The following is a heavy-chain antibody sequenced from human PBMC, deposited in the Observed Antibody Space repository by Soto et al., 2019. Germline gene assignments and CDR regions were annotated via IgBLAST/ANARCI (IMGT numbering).Heavy chain of an antibody. CDR3: ARDGLTYYYDSSGYYFDD. Sequence: PGGSLRLSCAASGFTFSSYSMNWVRQAPWKGLEWVSSISSSSSYIYYADSVKGRFTISRDNAKNSLYLQMNSLRAEDTAVYYCARDGLTYYYDSSGYYFDDWGQGARVTVAS. J-gene: IGHJ4*02. V-gene: IGHV3-21*01. CDR1: GFTFSSYS. CDR2: ISSSSSYI. D-gene: IGHD3-22*01.